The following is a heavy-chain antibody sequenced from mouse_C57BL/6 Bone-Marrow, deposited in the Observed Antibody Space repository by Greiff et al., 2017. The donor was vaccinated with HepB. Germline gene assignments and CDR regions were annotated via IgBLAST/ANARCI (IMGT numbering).Heavy chain of an antibody. CDR3: ARRAITTVRDYAMDY. J-gene: IGHJ4*01. V-gene: IGHV5-12*01. CDR1: GFTFSDYY. Sequence: EVKLVESGGGLVQPGGSLKLSCAASGFTFSDYYMYWVRQTPEKRLEWVAYISNGGGSTYYPDTVKGRFTISRDNAKNTLYLQMSRLKSEDTAMYYCARRAITTVRDYAMDYWGQGTSVTVSS. D-gene: IGHD1-1*01. CDR2: ISNGGGST.